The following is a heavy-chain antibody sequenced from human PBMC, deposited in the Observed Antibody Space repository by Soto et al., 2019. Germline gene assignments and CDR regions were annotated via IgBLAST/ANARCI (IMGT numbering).Heavy chain of an antibody. CDR1: GGSFSNFG. CDR2: IVPVFGRP. CDR3: AREGSGYNF. D-gene: IGHD5-12*01. J-gene: IGHJ4*02. Sequence: SVKVSCKASGGSFSNFGISWVRQAPGHGLEWMGGIVPVFGRPNYAQRVRGRLTITADESTSTGYMELISPRSDDTAVYYCAREGSGYNFWGQGTQVTVSS. V-gene: IGHV1-69*13.